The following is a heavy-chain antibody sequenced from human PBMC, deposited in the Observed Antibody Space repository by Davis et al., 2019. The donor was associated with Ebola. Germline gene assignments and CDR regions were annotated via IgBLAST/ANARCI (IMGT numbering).Heavy chain of an antibody. CDR3: ARGGVAYSDLDY. J-gene: IGHJ4*02. V-gene: IGHV1-69*04. CDR1: GGTLTSYA. D-gene: IGHD2-21*01. CDR2: IIPILGIA. Sequence: SVQVSCKAVGGTLTSYAMTWVRQAPGQGLEWMGRIIPILGIANYAQKFQGRVTITADKSTSTAYMELSSLRSEDTAVYFCARGGVAYSDLDYWGQGTLVAVSS.